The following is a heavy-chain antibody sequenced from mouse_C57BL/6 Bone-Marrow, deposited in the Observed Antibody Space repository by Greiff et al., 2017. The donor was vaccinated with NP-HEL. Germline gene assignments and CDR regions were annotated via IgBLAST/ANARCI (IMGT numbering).Heavy chain of an antibody. J-gene: IGHJ1*03. CDR1: GYTFTSYW. CDR2: IYPGSGST. Sequence: QVQLQQPGAELVKPGASVKMSCKASGYTFTSYWITWVKQRPGQGLEWIGDIYPGSGSTNYNEKFKSKATLTVDTSSSTAYMQLSSLTSEDSAVYYCARDEGITTAPWSFDVWGTGTTVTVSS. V-gene: IGHV1-55*01. CDR3: ARDEGITTAPWSFDV. D-gene: IGHD1-2*01.